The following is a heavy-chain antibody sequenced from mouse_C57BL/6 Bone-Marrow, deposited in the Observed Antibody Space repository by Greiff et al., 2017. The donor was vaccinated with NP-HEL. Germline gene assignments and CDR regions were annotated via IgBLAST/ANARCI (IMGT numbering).Heavy chain of an antibody. D-gene: IGHD2-3*01. CDR2: IDPSDSYT. V-gene: IGHV1-50*01. Sequence: VQLQQPGAELVKPGASVKLSCKASGYTFTSYWMQWVKQRPGQGLEWIGEIDPSDSYTNYNQKFKGKATLTVDTSSSTAYMQLSSLTSEDSAVYYYARSWLLPFAYWGQRTLVTVSA. J-gene: IGHJ3*01. CDR3: ARSWLLPFAY. CDR1: GYTFTSYW.